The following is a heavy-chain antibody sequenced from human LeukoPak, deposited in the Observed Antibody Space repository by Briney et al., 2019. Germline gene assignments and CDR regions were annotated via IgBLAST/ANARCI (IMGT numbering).Heavy chain of an antibody. CDR3: ARVGSRYYDSSGYYSTCFDP. CDR2: IYYSGST. V-gene: IGHV4-59*01. Sequence: SETLSLTCTVSGGSISSYYWSWIRQPPGKGLEWIGYIYYSGSTNYNPSLKSRVTISVDTSKNQFSLKLSSVTAADTAVYYCARVGSRYYDSSGYYSTCFDPWGQGTLVTVSS. CDR1: GGSISSYY. J-gene: IGHJ5*02. D-gene: IGHD3-22*01.